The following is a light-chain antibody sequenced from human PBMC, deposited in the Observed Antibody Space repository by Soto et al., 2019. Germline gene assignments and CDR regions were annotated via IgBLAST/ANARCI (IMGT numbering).Light chain of an antibody. CDR2: DAS. CDR3: QQRSNWPGT. Sequence: EIVLTQSPATLSLSPGERATLSCRASQSVRRSLAWYQQQPGQAPRLLIYDASNRATGIPARFSGSGSGTDFTLTISSLEPKDFAVSYCQQRSNWPGTFGLGTKVAIK. J-gene: IGKJ1*01. CDR1: QSVRRS. V-gene: IGKV3-11*01.